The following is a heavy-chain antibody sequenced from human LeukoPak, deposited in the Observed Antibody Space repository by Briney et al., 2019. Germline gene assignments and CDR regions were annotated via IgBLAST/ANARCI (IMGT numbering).Heavy chain of an antibody. CDR2: ISGSGGST. CDR1: GFTFSSYA. Sequence: GGSLRLSCAASGFTFSSYAMSWVRQAPGKGLEWVSAISGSGGSTYYGDSVKGRFTISGDNSKNTLYLQMNSLRAEDTAVYYCAKDKVVVVTAIPSYWGQGTLVTVSS. D-gene: IGHD2-21*02. V-gene: IGHV3-23*01. J-gene: IGHJ4*02. CDR3: AKDKVVVVTAIPSY.